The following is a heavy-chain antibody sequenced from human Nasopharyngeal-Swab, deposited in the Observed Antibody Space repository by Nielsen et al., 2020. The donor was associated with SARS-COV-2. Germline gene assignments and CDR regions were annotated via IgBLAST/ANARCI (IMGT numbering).Heavy chain of an antibody. CDR1: GYTLTELS. CDR3: ARDRRNWSEDYYYYYMDV. J-gene: IGHJ6*03. D-gene: IGHD1-1*01. CDR2: IIPIFGTA. V-gene: IGHV1-69*06. Sequence: SVKVSCKVSGYTLTELSMHWVRQAPGQGLEWMGGIIPIFGTANYAQKFQGRVTITADKSTSTAYMELSSLRSEDTAVYYCARDRRNWSEDYYYYYMDVWGKGTTVTVSS.